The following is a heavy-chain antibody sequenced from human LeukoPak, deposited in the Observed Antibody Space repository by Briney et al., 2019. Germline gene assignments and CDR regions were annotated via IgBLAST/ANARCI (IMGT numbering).Heavy chain of an antibody. CDR3: AREDGYH. V-gene: IGHV3-30*19. CDR2: ISYDGSNK. Sequence: GGSLRLSCVVSGFTVSDIGIHWVRQAPGKGLEWVAVISYDGSNKYYADSVKGRFTISRDNSKNTLYLQMNSLRAEDTAVYYCAREDGYHWGQGTLVTVSS. D-gene: IGHD2-15*01. CDR1: GFTVSDIG. J-gene: IGHJ4*02.